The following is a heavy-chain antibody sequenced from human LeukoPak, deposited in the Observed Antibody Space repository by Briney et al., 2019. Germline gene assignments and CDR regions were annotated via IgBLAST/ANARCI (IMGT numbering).Heavy chain of an antibody. CDR3: ARDHQFGFDY. Sequence: GGSLRLSCAASGLTLSNYWMTWVRQAPGKGLEWVSYMSMSAGFINYADSVKGRFTISSDNAKNSLYLQMNSLRDEDTAVYYCARDHQFGFDYWGQGIMVTVSS. V-gene: IGHV3-48*02. D-gene: IGHD3-16*01. CDR1: GLTLSNYW. CDR2: MSMSAGFI. J-gene: IGHJ4*02.